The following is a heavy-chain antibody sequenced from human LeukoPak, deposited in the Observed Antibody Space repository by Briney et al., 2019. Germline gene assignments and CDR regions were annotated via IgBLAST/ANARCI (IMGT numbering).Heavy chain of an antibody. V-gene: IGHV3-33*06. D-gene: IGHD3-22*01. Sequence: PGRSLRLSCAASGFTFSSYGMHWVRQAPGKGLEWVAVIWYDGSNKYYADSVKGRFTISRDNSKNTLYLQMNSLRAEDTAVYYCAKDQSYDSMGFDYWGQGTLVTVSS. CDR3: AKDQSYDSMGFDY. CDR1: GFTFSSYG. J-gene: IGHJ4*02. CDR2: IWYDGSNK.